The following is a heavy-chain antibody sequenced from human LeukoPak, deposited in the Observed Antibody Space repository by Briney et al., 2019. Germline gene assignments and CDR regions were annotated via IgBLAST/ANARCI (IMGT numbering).Heavy chain of an antibody. Sequence: GGSLRLSCVASGFTFSDSAMTWIRQAPGKGLEWVSAISGSSVTILYSDSVKGRFTISRDNSKNTLYLQMNSLRAEDTAVYYCAKVSGKYYYYGMDVWGQGTTVTVSS. CDR1: GFTFSDSA. J-gene: IGHJ6*02. D-gene: IGHD3-10*01. CDR2: ISGSSVTI. CDR3: AKVSGKYYYYGMDV. V-gene: IGHV3-23*01.